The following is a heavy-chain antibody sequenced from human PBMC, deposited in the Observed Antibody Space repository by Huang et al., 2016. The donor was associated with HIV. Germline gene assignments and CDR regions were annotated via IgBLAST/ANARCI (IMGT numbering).Heavy chain of an antibody. V-gene: IGHV4-39*01. Sequence: QLQLQESGPGLVKPSETLSLTCTVSGGSICSSSYYWGWIRQPPGKGLEGIGSIYPSGTTYYNPSLESRVTISVDTSRTQFCLKLSSVSTADTAVYYCAAHGRIVGIPAAPLRFDPWGQGTLVTVSS. CDR2: IYPSGTT. CDR1: GGSICSSSYY. D-gene: IGHD6-13*01. J-gene: IGHJ5*02. CDR3: AAHGRIVGIPAAPLRFDP.